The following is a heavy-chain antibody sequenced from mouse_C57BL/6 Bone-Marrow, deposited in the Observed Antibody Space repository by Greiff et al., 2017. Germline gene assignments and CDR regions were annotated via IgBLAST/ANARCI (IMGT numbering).Heavy chain of an antibody. J-gene: IGHJ2*01. Sequence: QVQLKQPGAELVRPGSSVKLSCKASGYTFTSYWMDWVKQRPGQGLEWIGNIYPSDSATHYNQKFKDKATLTVDKSSSTAYMQLSSLTSEDSAGYYCAVYYGSSGDYWGQGTTLTVSS. CDR3: AVYYGSSGDY. D-gene: IGHD1-1*01. CDR1: GYTFTSYW. CDR2: IYPSDSAT. V-gene: IGHV1-61*01.